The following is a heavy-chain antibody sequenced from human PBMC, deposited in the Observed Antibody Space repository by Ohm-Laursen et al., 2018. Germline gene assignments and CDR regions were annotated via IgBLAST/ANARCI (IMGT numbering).Heavy chain of an antibody. CDR2: IKQDGSEK. CDR3: AGGGLSVAGAEYFQY. J-gene: IGHJ1*01. CDR1: GFTFSRHW. Sequence: SLRLSCTASGFTFSRHWMSWVRQAPGKGLEWVANIKQDGSEKYYVDSVKGRFTISRDNAKNTLYLQMNSLRGDDTADYYCAGGGLSVAGAEYFQYWGQGTLVTVSS. D-gene: IGHD6-19*01. V-gene: IGHV3-7*03.